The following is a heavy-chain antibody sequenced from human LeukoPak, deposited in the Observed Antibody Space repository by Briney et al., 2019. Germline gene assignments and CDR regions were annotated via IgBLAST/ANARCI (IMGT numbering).Heavy chain of an antibody. D-gene: IGHD3-3*01. CDR3: ARVVDFWSGYFGPGDY. Sequence: GVSLRLSCAASGFTFSSYGMHWVRQAPGKGLEWVAVIWYDGSNKYYADSVKGRFTISRDNSKNTLYLQMNSLRAEDTAVYYCARVVDFWSGYFGPGDYWGQGTLVTVSS. CDR2: IWYDGSNK. CDR1: GFTFSSYG. V-gene: IGHV3-33*01. J-gene: IGHJ4*02.